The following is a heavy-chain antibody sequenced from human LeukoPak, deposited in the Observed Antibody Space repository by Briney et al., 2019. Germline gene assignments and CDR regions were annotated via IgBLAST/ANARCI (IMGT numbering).Heavy chain of an antibody. CDR3: VRDSSGQDGGNRH. J-gene: IGHJ4*02. Sequence: GGSLRLSCAASGFTFSSYSMNWVRQAPGEGLEWISYISSDGATIYYADSVGGRFTISRDNAKNSLYLQMNNLRAEDTAMYYCVRDSSGQDGGNRHWGQGNLVTVSS. CDR1: GFTFSSYS. D-gene: IGHD4-23*01. CDR2: ISSDGATI. V-gene: IGHV3-48*04.